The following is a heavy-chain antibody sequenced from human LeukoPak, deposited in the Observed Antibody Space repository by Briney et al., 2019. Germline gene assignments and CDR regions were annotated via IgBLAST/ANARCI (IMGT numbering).Heavy chain of an antibody. Sequence: GGSLRLSCAASGFTFSSYGMHWVRQAPGKGLEWVAVISYDGSNKYYADSVKGRFTISRDNSKNTLYLQMNSLRAEDTAVYYCAKSGSGSYYKGAIDYWGQGTLVTVSS. V-gene: IGHV3-30*18. CDR1: GFTFSSYG. CDR2: ISYDGSNK. CDR3: AKSGSGSYYKGAIDY. J-gene: IGHJ4*02. D-gene: IGHD3-10*01.